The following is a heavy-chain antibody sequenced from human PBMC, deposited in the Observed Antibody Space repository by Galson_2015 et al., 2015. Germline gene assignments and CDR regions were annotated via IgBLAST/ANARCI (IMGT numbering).Heavy chain of an antibody. J-gene: IGHJ4*02. CDR3: ARDRSGYDLYYLDY. D-gene: IGHD5-12*01. V-gene: IGHV1-18*04. CDR2: ITAHNGNT. Sequence: VSCKASGHTFTTYGVTWVRQAPGQVLEWMGCITAHNGNTNYAQKFQGRVTMTKDTSTSTAYMELRSLRSDDTAVYYCARDRSGYDLYYLDYWGQGTPVTVSS. CDR1: GHTFTTYG.